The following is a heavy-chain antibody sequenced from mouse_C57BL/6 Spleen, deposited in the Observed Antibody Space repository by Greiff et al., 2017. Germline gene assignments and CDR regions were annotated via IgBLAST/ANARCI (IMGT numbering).Heavy chain of an antibody. Sequence: VQLQQPGAELVKPGASVKLSCKASGYTFTSYWMHWVKQRPGQGLEWIGMIHPNSGSTNYNEKFKSKATLTVDKSSSTAYMQLSSLTSEDSAVYYCAKEGLRRGAMDYWGQGTSVTVSS. J-gene: IGHJ4*01. CDR2: IHPNSGST. CDR1: GYTFTSYW. D-gene: IGHD2-2*01. V-gene: IGHV1-64*01. CDR3: AKEGLRRGAMDY.